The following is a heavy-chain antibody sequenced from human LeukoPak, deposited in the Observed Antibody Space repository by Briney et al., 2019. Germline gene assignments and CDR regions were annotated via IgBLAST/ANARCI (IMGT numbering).Heavy chain of an antibody. J-gene: IGHJ5*02. V-gene: IGHV4-59*08. CDR3: ARRAGGYCSGGSCYGDWFDP. CDR2: IYYSGST. CDR1: GGSISSYY. D-gene: IGHD2-15*01. Sequence: PSETLSLTCTVSGGSISSYYWNWIRQPPGKGLEWIGYIYYSGSTNSNPSLKSRVTMAVDTSKSQFSLKLSSVTAADTAVYYCARRAGGYCSGGSCYGDWFDPWGQGTLVTVSS.